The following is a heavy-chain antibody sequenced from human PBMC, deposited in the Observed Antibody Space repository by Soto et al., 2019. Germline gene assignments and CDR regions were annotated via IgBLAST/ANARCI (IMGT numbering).Heavy chain of an antibody. CDR2: FYYSENT. D-gene: IGHD2-2*01. V-gene: IGHV4-39*01. CDR3: AKLAGYCSGNSCHGDYAMDV. Sequence: LSETLSLTCSVSGGSISSKSYSWGWIRQPPGKGLEWIGTFYYSENTYYNPSLKSRVTISVDTSKNQFSLKLSSVTAADTAVYYCAKLAGYCSGNSCHGDYAMDVWGQGTTVTVSS. J-gene: IGHJ6*02. CDR1: GGSISSKSYS.